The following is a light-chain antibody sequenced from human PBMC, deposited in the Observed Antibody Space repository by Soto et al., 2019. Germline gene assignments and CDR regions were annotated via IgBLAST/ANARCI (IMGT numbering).Light chain of an antibody. CDR1: QSVSRY. J-gene: IGKJ4*01. CDR3: EQRSDWPLT. Sequence: EIVLTQSPATLSLSPGERATLSCRASQSVSRYLAWYQQKHGQAPRLLIYDASNRATGIPARFSGSGSGTDFTLTISSLEPEDFAVYYCEQRSDWPLTFGGGTKVEIK. V-gene: IGKV3-11*01. CDR2: DAS.